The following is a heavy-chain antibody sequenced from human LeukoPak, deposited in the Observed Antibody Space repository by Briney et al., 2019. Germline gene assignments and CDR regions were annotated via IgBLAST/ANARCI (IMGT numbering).Heavy chain of an antibody. V-gene: IGHV4-4*07. CDR1: GGSISSYY. CDR3: ARGGGGYDYVWGSYKPPHWFDP. D-gene: IGHD3-16*01. J-gene: IGHJ5*02. CDR2: IYTSGST. Sequence: SETLSLTCTVSGGSISSYYWSWIRQPAGKGLEWIGRIYTSGSTNYNPSLKSRVTMSVDTSKNQFSLKLSSVTAAATAVYYCARGGGGYDYVWGSYKPPHWFDPWGQGTLVTVSS.